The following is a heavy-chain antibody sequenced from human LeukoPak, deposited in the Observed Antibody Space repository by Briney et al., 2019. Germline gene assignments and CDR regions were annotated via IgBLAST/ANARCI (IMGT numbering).Heavy chain of an antibody. CDR2: ISADGGDT. Sequence: GGSLRLSCAASGSTLSNCAISWVRQAPGKGLEWVSAISADGGDTYHTDSVKGRFTISRDNSKNTLFLQMNSLRGEDTAVYYCASHLPYCGRDSCSFFDSWGQGTLATVSS. CDR1: GSTLSNCA. J-gene: IGHJ4*02. V-gene: IGHV3-23*01. D-gene: IGHD2-21*01. CDR3: ASHLPYCGRDSCSFFDS.